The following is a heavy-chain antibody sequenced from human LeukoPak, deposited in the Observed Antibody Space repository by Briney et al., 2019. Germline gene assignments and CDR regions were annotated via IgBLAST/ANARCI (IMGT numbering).Heavy chain of an antibody. Sequence: QSGGSLRLSCAASGFTFSAYSINWVRQAPGKGLEWVSGISGSGGTTYYADSVKGRFTISRDNSKNTLYLQMNSLRAEDTAVYYCAKVGRGYSYGSIYWGQGTLVTVSS. CDR1: GFTFSAYS. CDR3: AKVGRGYSYGSIY. CDR2: ISGSGGTT. J-gene: IGHJ4*02. V-gene: IGHV3-23*01. D-gene: IGHD5-18*01.